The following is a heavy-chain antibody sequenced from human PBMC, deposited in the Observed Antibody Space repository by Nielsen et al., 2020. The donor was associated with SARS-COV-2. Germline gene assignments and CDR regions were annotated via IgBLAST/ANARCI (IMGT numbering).Heavy chain of an antibody. D-gene: IGHD3-22*01. J-gene: IGHJ4*02. Sequence: GESLKISCAASGFTFSTFSMKWVRQAPGKGLEWLSDISADGETKHYADSVKGRFTISRDNSKNTLYLQMNSLRAEDTAAYYCARGIIAHSSGFYFDYWGQGALVTVSS. V-gene: IGHV3-23*01. CDR1: GFTFSTFS. CDR2: ISADGETK. CDR3: ARGIIAHSSGFYFDY.